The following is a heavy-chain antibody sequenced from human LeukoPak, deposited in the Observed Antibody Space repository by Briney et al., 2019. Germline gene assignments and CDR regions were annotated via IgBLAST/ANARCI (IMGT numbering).Heavy chain of an antibody. CDR1: GFKFRRYW. Sequence: GGSLRLSCAASGFKFRRYWMTWVRQSPGKGLEWVANINQDGSEKYYGDSVTGRFTISRDNAEHSLFLQMNSLRADDTGGYYCARAREAPANVFPDHWGQGVVVTVSS. D-gene: IGHD2-15*01. CDR3: ARAREAPANVFPDH. V-gene: IGHV3-7*01. CDR2: INQDGSEK. J-gene: IGHJ4*02.